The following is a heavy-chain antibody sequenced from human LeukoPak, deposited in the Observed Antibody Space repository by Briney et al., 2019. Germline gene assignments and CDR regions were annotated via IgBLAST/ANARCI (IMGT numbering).Heavy chain of an antibody. D-gene: IGHD3-22*01. CDR1: GGSFSGYY. CDR2: INHSGST. Sequence: PSETLSLTCAVYGGSFSGYYWSWNRQPPGKGLEWIGEINHSGSTNYNPSLKSRVTISVDTSKNQFSLKLSSVTAADTAVYYCARGLPKYYYDRSRGSERLDYWGQGTLVTVSS. CDR3: ARGLPKYYYDRSRGSERLDY. J-gene: IGHJ4*02. V-gene: IGHV4-34*01.